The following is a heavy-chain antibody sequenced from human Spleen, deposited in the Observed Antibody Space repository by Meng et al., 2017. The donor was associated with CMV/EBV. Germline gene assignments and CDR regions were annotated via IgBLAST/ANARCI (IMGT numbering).Heavy chain of an antibody. J-gene: IGHJ4*02. CDR2: INAGNGNT. Sequence: QVQLVQSGAEVKKPGASAKVSCKASGYIFTSYAIQWVRQAPGQRLEWMGWINAGNGNTKYSQNFQGKVTITRDTSASTAYMELSSLRSEDTAVYYCARDDLGELLGFDYWGQGTLVTVSS. CDR1: GYIFTSYA. CDR3: ARDDLGELLGFDY. V-gene: IGHV1-3*01. D-gene: IGHD3-10*01.